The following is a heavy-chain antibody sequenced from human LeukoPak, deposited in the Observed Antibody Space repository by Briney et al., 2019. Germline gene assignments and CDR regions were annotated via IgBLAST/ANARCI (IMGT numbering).Heavy chain of an antibody. CDR1: GFTFNTYS. D-gene: IGHD2-2*01. J-gene: IGHJ4*02. Sequence: GGSLRLSCAASGFTFNTYSMNWVRQAPGEGLEWVSSISGSGGNTYHADSVKGRFAISRDNSKNTLYLQMDSLRPEDTATYYCAILPIVLVPGAKQDLDYWGQGIQVIVSS. CDR3: AILPIVLVPGAKQDLDY. V-gene: IGHV3-23*01. CDR2: ISGSGGNT.